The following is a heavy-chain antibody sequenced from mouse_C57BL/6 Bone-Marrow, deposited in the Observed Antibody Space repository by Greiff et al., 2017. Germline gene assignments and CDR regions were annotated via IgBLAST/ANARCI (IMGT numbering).Heavy chain of an antibody. D-gene: IGHD1-1*01. Sequence: QVQLQQSGAELARPGASVKLSCKASGYTFTSYGISWVKQRTGQGLEWIGEIYPRSGNTYYNEKFKGKATLTADKSSSTAYMELRSLTSEDSAVYFCARRVTVVATRAWFAYWGQGTLVTVSA. J-gene: IGHJ3*01. CDR1: GYTFTSYG. CDR2: IYPRSGNT. CDR3: ARRVTVVATRAWFAY. V-gene: IGHV1-81*01.